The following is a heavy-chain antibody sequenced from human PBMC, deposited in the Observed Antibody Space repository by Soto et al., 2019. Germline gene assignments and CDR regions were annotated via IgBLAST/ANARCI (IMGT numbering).Heavy chain of an antibody. CDR3: AKDSATRYYYDSSGYFDAFDL. D-gene: IGHD3-22*01. J-gene: IGHJ3*01. CDR1: GFTFSSYG. CDR2: ISYDGSNK. V-gene: IGHV3-30*18. Sequence: QVQLVESGGGVVQPGRSLRLSCAASGFTFSSYGMHWVRQAPGKGLEWVAVISYDGSNKYYADSVKGRFTISRDNSKNTLYLQMNSLRAEDTAVYYCAKDSATRYYYDSSGYFDAFDLWGQGTMVTVSS.